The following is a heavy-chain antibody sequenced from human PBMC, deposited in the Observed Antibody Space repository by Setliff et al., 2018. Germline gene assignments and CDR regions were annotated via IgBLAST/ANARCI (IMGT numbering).Heavy chain of an antibody. CDR1: GYSISGGHY. Sequence: KTSETLSLTCDVSGYSISGGHYWGWIRQPPGKGLEWIGSMYPGRNNSYNPSLKSRVTMSVDTSKRQFSLKLNSATAADTVVYYCASDKGDAYGVDAYAGGGFDIWGQGTMVTVSS. V-gene: IGHV4-38-2*01. J-gene: IGHJ3*02. CDR3: ASDKGDAYGVDAYAGGGFDI. CDR2: MYPGRNN. D-gene: IGHD4-17*01.